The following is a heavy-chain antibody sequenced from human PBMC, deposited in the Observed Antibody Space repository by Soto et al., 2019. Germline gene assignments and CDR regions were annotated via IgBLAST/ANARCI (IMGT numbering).Heavy chain of an antibody. CDR1: GYTFTGHY. J-gene: IGHJ4*02. Sequence: ASVRVSCKASGYTFTGHYIHWVRQAPEQGPEWMGEIGPESGATRYAQKFQGRVTMTRDMSITTVYMELNNLSPDDTAVYYCGRGRSGQIVVFYWGQGTPVTVSS. D-gene: IGHD5-12*01. CDR3: GRGRSGQIVVFY. V-gene: IGHV1-2*02. CDR2: IGPESGAT.